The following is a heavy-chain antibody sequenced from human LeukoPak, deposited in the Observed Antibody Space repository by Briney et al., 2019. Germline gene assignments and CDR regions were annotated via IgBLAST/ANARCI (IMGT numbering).Heavy chain of an antibody. J-gene: IGHJ5*02. D-gene: IGHD7-27*01. CDR1: GASDTDYY. CDR2: IHHSGNS. Sequence: PSETLSLTCTVSGASDTDYYWSWIRQSPGKGLEWISYIHHSGNSDYNPSLRSRVTTSLDTSKNQFSLNLISVTAADTAVYYCTRGHWGLQSWSQGTLVTVSS. CDR3: TRGHWGLQS. V-gene: IGHV4-59*02.